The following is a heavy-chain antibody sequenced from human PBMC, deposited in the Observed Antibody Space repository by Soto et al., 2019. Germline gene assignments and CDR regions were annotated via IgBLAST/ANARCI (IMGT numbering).Heavy chain of an antibody. V-gene: IGHV1-18*01. D-gene: IGHD3-10*01. J-gene: IGHJ6*02. Sequence: QVQLVQSGADVKKPGASVMLSCKASGYIFTNYALSWVRQAPGQGLEWMGSISAYNGNTNYAQNVQGRLSMTTDTSTSTAYVELRRLRSDDSALYFCARHYMVCPSYGMDVWGQGTTVTVSS. CDR1: GYIFTNYA. CDR3: ARHYMVCPSYGMDV. CDR2: ISAYNGNT.